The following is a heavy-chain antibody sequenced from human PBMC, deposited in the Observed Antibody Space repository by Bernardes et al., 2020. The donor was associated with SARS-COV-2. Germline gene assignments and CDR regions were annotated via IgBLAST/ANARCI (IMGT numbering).Heavy chain of an antibody. V-gene: IGHV3-15*01. CDR1: GFTFSNAW. D-gene: IGHD1-26*01. J-gene: IGHJ4*02. Sequence: GGSLRLSCAASGFTFSNAWMSWVRQAPGKGLEWVGRIKTKTDGGTTDYAAPVKGRFTISRDDSENTLYLQMNSLKTEDTAVYYCAAGTGSTDLDYWGQGTLVTVSS. CDR2: IKTKTDGGTT. CDR3: AAGTGSTDLDY.